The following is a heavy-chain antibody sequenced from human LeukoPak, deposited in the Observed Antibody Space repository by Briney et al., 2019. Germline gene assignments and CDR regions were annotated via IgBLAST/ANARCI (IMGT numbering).Heavy chain of an antibody. CDR2: IYYSGTT. D-gene: IGHD2-2*02. CDR1: GGSIKSFY. CDR3: ASLRIPI. Sequence: PSETLSLTCTVSGGSIKSFYWSWIRQPPGKGLEWIGYIYYSGTTNYNPSLESRVTISVDTSNNQFSLNLSSVTAADTAVYYCASLRIPIWGQGTMVTVSS. J-gene: IGHJ3*02. V-gene: IGHV4-59*01.